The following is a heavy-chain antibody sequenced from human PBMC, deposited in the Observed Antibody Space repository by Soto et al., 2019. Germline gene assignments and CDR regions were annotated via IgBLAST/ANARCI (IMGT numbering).Heavy chain of an antibody. J-gene: IGHJ4*02. Sequence: SESLSLTCAVSGASVSSTKWWSWVRQSPGKGLEWMGEIHHSETTNYNPSLRRQVAISLDTSKNHFSLTLSSVTAADTAVYYCARGPSGDKVHYWGQGALVTVSA. D-gene: IGHD7-27*01. CDR1: GASVSSTKW. V-gene: IGHV4-4*02. CDR3: ARGPSGDKVHY. CDR2: IHHSETT.